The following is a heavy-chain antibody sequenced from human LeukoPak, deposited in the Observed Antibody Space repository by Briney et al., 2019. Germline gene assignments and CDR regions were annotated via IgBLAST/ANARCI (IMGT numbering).Heavy chain of an antibody. V-gene: IGHV3-48*01. D-gene: IGHD6-6*01. J-gene: IGHJ4*02. CDR3: ARDNADTREGY. CDR2: ISSSSSSI. Sequence: GGSLRLSCAASGFTFSAYSMNWVRQAPGKGLEWVSYISSSSSSIHYADSVKGRFTISRDNVKSPLHLQINSLRVEDTAVYYCARDNADTREGYWGQGTLVTVSS. CDR1: GFTFSAYS.